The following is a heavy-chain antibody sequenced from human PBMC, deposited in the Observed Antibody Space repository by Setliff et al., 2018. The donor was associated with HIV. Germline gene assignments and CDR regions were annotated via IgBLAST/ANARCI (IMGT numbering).Heavy chain of an antibody. CDR2: IYYSGST. CDR3: ARALYSYGPFDY. D-gene: IGHD5-18*01. J-gene: IGHJ4*02. Sequence: PSETLSLTCTVSGGSISSSSYYWGWIRQPPGKGREWIGSIYYSGSTYYNPSLKSRVTISVDTSKNQFSLKLSSVTAADTAVYYCARALYSYGPFDYWGQGTLVTVSS. CDR1: GGSISSSSYY. V-gene: IGHV4-39*01.